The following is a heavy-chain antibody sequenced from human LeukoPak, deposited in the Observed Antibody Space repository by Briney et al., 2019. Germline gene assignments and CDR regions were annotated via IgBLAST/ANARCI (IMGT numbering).Heavy chain of an antibody. CDR2: IYTSGST. Sequence: SETLSLTCTVSGGSISSYYWSWIRQPAGKGLEWIGRIYTSGSTNYNPSLKSRVTISVDTSKNQFSLKLSSVTAADTAVYYCARGALRGYSYGFDYWGQGTLVTVSS. D-gene: IGHD5-18*01. J-gene: IGHJ4*02. CDR3: ARGALRGYSYGFDY. V-gene: IGHV4-4*07. CDR1: GGSISSYY.